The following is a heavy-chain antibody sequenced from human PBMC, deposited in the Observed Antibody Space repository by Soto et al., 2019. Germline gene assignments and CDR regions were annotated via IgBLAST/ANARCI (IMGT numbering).Heavy chain of an antibody. V-gene: IGHV1-46*01. Sequence: ASVKVSCKASGYTFTSYYMHWVRQAPGQGLEWMGIINPSGGSTSCAQKFQGRVTMTRDTSTSTVYMELSSLRSEDTAVYYCARGFIAAFGVEGFDPWGQGTLVTVSS. CDR3: ARGFIAAFGVEGFDP. J-gene: IGHJ5*02. CDR2: INPSGGST. CDR1: GYTFTSYY. D-gene: IGHD6-25*01.